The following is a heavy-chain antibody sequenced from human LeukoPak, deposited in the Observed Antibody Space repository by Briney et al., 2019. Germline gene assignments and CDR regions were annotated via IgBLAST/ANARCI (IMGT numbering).Heavy chain of an antibody. CDR3: ARALYYDYVWPY. Sequence: GGSLRLSCAASGFTFSDYYMSWIRQAPGKGLEWVSYISSSGSTIYYADSVKGRFTISRDNAENSLYLQMNSLRAEDTAVYYCARALYYDYVWPYWGQGTLVTVSS. CDR1: GFTFSDYY. CDR2: ISSSGSTI. J-gene: IGHJ4*02. D-gene: IGHD3-16*01. V-gene: IGHV3-11*04.